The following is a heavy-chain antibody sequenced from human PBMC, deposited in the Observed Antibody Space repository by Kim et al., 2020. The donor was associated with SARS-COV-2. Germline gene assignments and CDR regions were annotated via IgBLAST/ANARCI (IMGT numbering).Heavy chain of an antibody. CDR3: ARVGGVSEVDYMWTTYRKTGFDH. V-gene: IGHV4-59*01. J-gene: IGHJ4*02. CDR1: GDSISSYY. CDR2: ISAPGWT. D-gene: IGHD3-16*01. Sequence: SETLSLTCTVSGDSISSYYWSWIRQRPGDGWAWIGVISAPGWTDYNPSLKSRVTISVDTYENQISLKLTSATAADTAVYFCARVGGVSEVDYMWTTYRKTGFDHWGQGTQVTVSS.